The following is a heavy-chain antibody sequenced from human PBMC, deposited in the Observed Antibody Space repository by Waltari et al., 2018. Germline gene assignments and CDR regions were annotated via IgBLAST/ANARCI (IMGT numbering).Heavy chain of an antibody. Sequence: EVHLVESGGGLVKPGGSLRLSCAASGFTFSTYSMNWVRQAPGKGLEWVSSISPSSAHLYYADSVKGRFTISRDNARDSLYLEMNSLRPDDTAVYYCARGGVTTRGYDSWGQGTVVAVSS. J-gene: IGHJ4*02. CDR2: ISPSSAHL. CDR1: GFTFSTYS. V-gene: IGHV3-21*01. D-gene: IGHD3-22*01. CDR3: ARGGVTTRGYDS.